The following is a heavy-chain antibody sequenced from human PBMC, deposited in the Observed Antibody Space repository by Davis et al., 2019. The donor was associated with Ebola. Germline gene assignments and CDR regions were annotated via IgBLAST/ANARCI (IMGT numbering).Heavy chain of an antibody. CDR2: ISGSGGST. CDR1: GFTFSSYA. J-gene: IGHJ4*02. CDR3: ARARGSRAARPVFSFDY. D-gene: IGHD6-6*01. V-gene: IGHV3-23*01. Sequence: GESLKISCAASGFTFSSYAMSWVRQAPGKGLEWVSAISGSGGSTYYADSVKGRFTISRDNSKNTLYLQMNSLRAEDTAVYYCARARGSRAARPVFSFDYWGQGTLVTVSS.